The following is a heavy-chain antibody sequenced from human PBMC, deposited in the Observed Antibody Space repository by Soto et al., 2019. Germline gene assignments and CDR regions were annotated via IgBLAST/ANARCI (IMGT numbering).Heavy chain of an antibody. J-gene: IGHJ4*02. V-gene: IGHV1-69*02. CDR3: ATSYGSGSTHYDY. D-gene: IGHD3-10*01. CDR1: GGTFNFYT. CDR2: VNPIVGMS. Sequence: QVQLVQSGAEVKKPGSSVRLSCTASGGTFNFYTINWVRQAPGQRLEWVGRVNPIVGMSSSASKFQDRVTMTAYKSTNKAYMDLTGLKSEDTAVYYCATSYGSGSTHYDYWGQGTLVTVSS.